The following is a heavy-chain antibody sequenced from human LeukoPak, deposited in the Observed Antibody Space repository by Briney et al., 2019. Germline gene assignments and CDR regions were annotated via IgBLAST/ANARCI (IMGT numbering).Heavy chain of an antibody. V-gene: IGHV1-46*01. Sequence: GASVKVSCKASGYTFTSYGISWVRQAPGQGLEWMGIINPSDGKTSYAQKFQGRVTMTRDTSTSTVYMELSSLRSEDTAVYYCAREIGPRQLHLWGSAFDYWGQGTLVTVSS. CDR2: INPSDGKT. J-gene: IGHJ4*02. D-gene: IGHD5-18*01. CDR3: AREIGPRQLHLWGSAFDY. CDR1: GYTFTSYG.